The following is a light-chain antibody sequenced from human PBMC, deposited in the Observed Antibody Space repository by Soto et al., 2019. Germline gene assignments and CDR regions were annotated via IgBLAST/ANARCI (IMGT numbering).Light chain of an antibody. CDR2: EAS. CDR3: QKYNDAPRT. V-gene: IGKV1-27*01. J-gene: IGKJ1*01. CDR1: HDISNY. Sequence: QMTQSPSSLSASVGDRVTITCRASHDISNYLAWYQQKPGGAPKLLIYEASTLQSAVPSRFSGSGSGADFTLTISSLQPEDVAIYYCQKYNDAPRTFGQGTRVEMK.